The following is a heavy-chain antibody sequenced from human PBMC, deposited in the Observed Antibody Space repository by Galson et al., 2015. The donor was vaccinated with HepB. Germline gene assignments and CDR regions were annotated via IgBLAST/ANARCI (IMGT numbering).Heavy chain of an antibody. Sequence: SLRLSCAASGFTFSSYAMYWVRQAPGKGLEWAAVISYDGSNKYYADSVKGRFTISRDNSKNTLYLQMNSLRAEDTAVYYCARALLTGTTERFDYWGQGTLVTDSS. CDR3: ARALLTGTTERFDY. V-gene: IGHV3-30*04. D-gene: IGHD1-20*01. CDR1: GFTFSSYA. J-gene: IGHJ4*02. CDR2: ISYDGSNK.